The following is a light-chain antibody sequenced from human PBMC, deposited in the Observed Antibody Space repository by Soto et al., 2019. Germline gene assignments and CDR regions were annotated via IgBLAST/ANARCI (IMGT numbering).Light chain of an antibody. CDR3: ISYTTSSPHVL. Sequence: QSVLTQPASVSGSPGQSITISCTGTSSDVGGYNYVSWYQQHPGKGPKLMIYDVSDRPSGVSNRFSGSKSGNSASLTISGLRAEDEADYYCISYTTSSPHVLFGGGTKLTVL. CDR1: SSDVGGYNY. V-gene: IGLV2-14*03. J-gene: IGLJ2*01. CDR2: DVS.